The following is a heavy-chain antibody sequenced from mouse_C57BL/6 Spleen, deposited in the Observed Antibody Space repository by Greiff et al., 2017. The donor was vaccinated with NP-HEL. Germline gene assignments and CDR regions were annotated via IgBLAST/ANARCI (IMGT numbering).Heavy chain of an antibody. Sequence: EVHLVESGGGLVKPGGSLKLSCAASGFTFSSYAMSWVRQTPEKRLEWVATISDGGSYTYYPDNVKGRFTISRDNAKNNLYLQMSHLKSEDTAMYYCARERPTAVVARGPSYFDYWGQGTTLTVSS. CDR1: GFTFSSYA. D-gene: IGHD1-1*01. J-gene: IGHJ2*01. CDR3: ARERPTAVVARGPSYFDY. CDR2: ISDGGSYT. V-gene: IGHV5-4*01.